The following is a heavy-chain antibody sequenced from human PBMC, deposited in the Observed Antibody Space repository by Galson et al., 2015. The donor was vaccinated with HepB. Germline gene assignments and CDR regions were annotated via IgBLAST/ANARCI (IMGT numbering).Heavy chain of an antibody. V-gene: IGHV3-21*01. CDR2: ISSSSSYI. D-gene: IGHD6-19*01. J-gene: IGHJ4*02. CDR3: ARDRGYSSGWYAGPDY. Sequence: SLRLSCAASGFTFSSYSMNWVRQAPGKGLEWVSSISSSSSYIYYADSVKGRFTISRDNAKNSLYLQMNSLRAEDTAVYYCARDRGYSSGWYAGPDYWGQGTLVTVSS. CDR1: GFTFSSYS.